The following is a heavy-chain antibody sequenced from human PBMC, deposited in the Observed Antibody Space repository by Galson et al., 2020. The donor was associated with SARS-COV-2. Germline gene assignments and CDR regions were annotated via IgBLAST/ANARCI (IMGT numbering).Heavy chain of an antibody. D-gene: IGHD2-2*01. CDR2: MNPNSGNT. CDR1: GYTFTSYD. V-gene: IGHV1-8*01. Sequence: ASVKVSCKASGYTFTSYDINWVRQATGQGLEWMGWMNPNSGNTGYAQKFQGRVTMTRNTSISTAYMELSSLRSEDTAVYYCARGRHQLLFQTLKYYYYMDVWGKGTTVTVSS. CDR3: ARGRHQLLFQTLKYYYYMDV. J-gene: IGHJ6*03.